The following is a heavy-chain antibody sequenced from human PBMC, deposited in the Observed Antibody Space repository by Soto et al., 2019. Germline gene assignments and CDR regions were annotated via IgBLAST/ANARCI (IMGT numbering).Heavy chain of an antibody. D-gene: IGHD6-13*01. V-gene: IGHV4-4*07. J-gene: IGHJ5*02. CDR2: IHSSGST. CDR1: GGSISTYH. Sequence: LPETLSLTCTVSGGSISTYHWSWIRQPAGKGLEWIGHIHSSGSTNYNPSLKSRVTMSVDTSKNQFSLRLMSVTAADTAVYYCARDQGVAAAGITWFDPWGQGSLVTVSS. CDR3: ARDQGVAAAGITWFDP.